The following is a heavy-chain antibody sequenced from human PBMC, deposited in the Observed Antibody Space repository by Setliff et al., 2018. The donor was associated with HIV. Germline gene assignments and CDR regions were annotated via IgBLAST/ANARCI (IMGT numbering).Heavy chain of an antibody. J-gene: IGHJ2*01. CDR1: RFDFNNYW. CDR3: ATLADTSMVRGDWYYDL. CDR2: LKSKTDGGTT. V-gene: IGHV3-15*01. D-gene: IGHD5-18*01. Sequence: PGGSLRLSCAASRFDFNNYWMCWVRQAPGKGLEWVGRLKSKTDGGTTDYAAPVKGRFTISRDDSRNILFLQMNSLRADDTAIYYCATLADTSMVRGDWYYDLWGRGTLVTVSS.